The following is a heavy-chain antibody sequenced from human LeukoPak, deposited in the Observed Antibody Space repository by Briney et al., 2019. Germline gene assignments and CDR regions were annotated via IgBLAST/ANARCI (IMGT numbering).Heavy chain of an antibody. CDR2: ISSSSSYI. Sequence: PGGSLRLSCAASGFTLSSYSMNWVRQAPGKGLEWVSSISSSSSYIYYADSVKGRFTISRDNAKNSLYLQMNSLRAEDTAVYYCARVSVVRGVNHFDYWGQGTLVTVSS. CDR1: GFTLSSYS. CDR3: ARVSVVRGVNHFDY. V-gene: IGHV3-21*01. D-gene: IGHD3-10*01. J-gene: IGHJ4*02.